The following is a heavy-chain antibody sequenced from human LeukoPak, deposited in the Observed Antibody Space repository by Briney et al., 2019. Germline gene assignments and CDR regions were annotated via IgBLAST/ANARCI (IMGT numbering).Heavy chain of an antibody. V-gene: IGHV4-39*02. Sequence: SETLSLTCTVSGGSITSGGYFCGCIRQPPGKGLERIGSLYYIGSPYYNPSLKSRVTISLDTSKNQLSLKLSYVTAADTAVYYCARAALYYDGSGSYIWFEPWGQGTLVTVSS. CDR2: LYYIGSP. D-gene: IGHD3-10*01. CDR3: ARAALYYDGSGSYIWFEP. J-gene: IGHJ5*02. CDR1: GGSITSGGYF.